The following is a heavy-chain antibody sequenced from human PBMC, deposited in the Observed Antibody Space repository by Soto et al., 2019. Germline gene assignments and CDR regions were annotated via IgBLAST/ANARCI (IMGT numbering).Heavy chain of an antibody. D-gene: IGHD6-13*01. CDR3: ARDWDSMAAAGDYYYYYGMDV. V-gene: IGHV3-48*02. CDR2: ISSSSSTI. Sequence: PGGSLRLSCAASGFTFSSYSMNWVRQAPGKGLEWVSYISSSSSTIYYADSVKGRFTISRDNAKNSLYLQMNSLRDEDTAVYYCARDWDSMAAAGDYYYYYGMDVWGQGTTVTVSS. CDR1: GFTFSSYS. J-gene: IGHJ6*02.